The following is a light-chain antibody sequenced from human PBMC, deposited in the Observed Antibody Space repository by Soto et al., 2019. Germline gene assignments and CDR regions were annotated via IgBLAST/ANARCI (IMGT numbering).Light chain of an antibody. V-gene: IGLV1-40*01. CDR3: QSYDSSLSGSGV. J-gene: IGLJ1*01. CDR1: SSQIGAGYD. Sequence: QSVLAQPPSVSGAPGQRVTISCTGSSSQIGAGYDVHWYQQLPGTAPKLLIYGNSNRPSGVPDRFSGSKSGTSASLAITGLQAEDEADYYCQSYDSSLSGSGVFGTGTKVTVL. CDR2: GNS.